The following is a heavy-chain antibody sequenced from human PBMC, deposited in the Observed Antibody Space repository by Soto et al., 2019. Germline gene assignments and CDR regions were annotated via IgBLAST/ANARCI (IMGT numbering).Heavy chain of an antibody. CDR3: AIEKGYYYDGSGYYSDAFDI. CDR1: GGSISNGGYY. CDR2: ISYSGST. D-gene: IGHD3-22*01. J-gene: IGHJ3*02. V-gene: IGHV4-31*03. Sequence: QVQLQESGPGLVKPSQTLSLTCTVSGGSISNGGYYWNWIRQHPGKGLEWIGYISYSGSTYYNPSLGSRLTISLDTSKNQFSLRLTSVTAADTAVYYCAIEKGYYYDGSGYYSDAFDIWGQGTKVTVSS.